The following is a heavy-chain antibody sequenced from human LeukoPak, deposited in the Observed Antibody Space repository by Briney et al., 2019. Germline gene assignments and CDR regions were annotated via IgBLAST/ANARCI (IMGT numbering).Heavy chain of an antibody. J-gene: IGHJ6*03. CDR2: IYYSGST. V-gene: IGHV4-59*01. CDR1: GGSISSYY. CDR3: ARDRYDSSGFGYYYYMDV. D-gene: IGHD3-22*01. Sequence: SETLSLTCTVSGGSISSYYWSWIQQPPGKGLEWMGYIYYSGSTNYNPSLKSRVTISVDTSKNQFSLKLSSVTAADTAVYYCARDRYDSSGFGYYYYMDVWGKGTTVTVSS.